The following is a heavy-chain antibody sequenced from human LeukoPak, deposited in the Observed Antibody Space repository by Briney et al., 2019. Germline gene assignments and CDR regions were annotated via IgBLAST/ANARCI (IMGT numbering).Heavy chain of an antibody. CDR2: IYYSGST. V-gene: IGHV4-59*04. Sequence: SETLSLTCSVSGGSISNHYWIWIRQSPGKGLEYIGYIYYSGSTYYNPSLKSRVTISVDTSKNQFSLKLSSVTAADTAVYYCARGERWLAGYYFDYWGQGTLVTVSS. CDR1: GGSISNHY. J-gene: IGHJ4*02. D-gene: IGHD5-24*01. CDR3: ARGERWLAGYYFDY.